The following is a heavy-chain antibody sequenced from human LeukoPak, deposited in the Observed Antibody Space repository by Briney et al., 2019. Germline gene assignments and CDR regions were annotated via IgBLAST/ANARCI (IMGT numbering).Heavy chain of an antibody. Sequence: GGSLRLSCAASGFTFSSYSMNWVRQAPGKGLEWVSSISSSSSYIYYADSVKGRFTISRDNAKNSLYLQMNSLRAEDTAVYYCARDQAVGATSGDVWGQGTTVTVSS. CDR2: ISSSSSYI. J-gene: IGHJ6*02. V-gene: IGHV3-21*01. D-gene: IGHD1-26*01. CDR3: ARDQAVGATSGDV. CDR1: GFTFSSYS.